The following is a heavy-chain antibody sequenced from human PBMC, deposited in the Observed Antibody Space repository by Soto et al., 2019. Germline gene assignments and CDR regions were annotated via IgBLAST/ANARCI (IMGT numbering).Heavy chain of an antibody. Sequence: PSETLSLTCTVSGGSISSGGYYWSWIRQHPGKGLEWIGYIYYSGSTYYNPSLKSRVTVSVDTSKNQFSLKLSSVTAADMAVYYCAVGIGGAITIFGVVPPLPLTYWGQGTLVTVSS. CDR2: IYYSGST. J-gene: IGHJ1*01. CDR1: GGSISSGGYY. CDR3: AVGIGGAITIFGVVPPLPLTY. D-gene: IGHD3-3*01. V-gene: IGHV4-31*03.